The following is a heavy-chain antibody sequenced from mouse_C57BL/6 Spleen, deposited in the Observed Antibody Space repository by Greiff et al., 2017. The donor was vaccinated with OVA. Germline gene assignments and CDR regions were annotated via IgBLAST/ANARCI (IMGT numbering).Heavy chain of an antibody. D-gene: IGHD1-1*01. CDR2: INYDGSST. J-gene: IGHJ3*01. Sequence: EVKVVESEGGLVQPGSSMKLSCTASGFTFSDYYMAWVRQVPEKGLEWVANINYDGSSTYYLDSLKSRFIISRDNAKNIRYLQMSSLKSEDTATYYCARGDYGSSYGFAYWGQGTLVTVSA. CDR1: GFTFSDYY. CDR3: ARGDYGSSYGFAY. V-gene: IGHV5-16*01.